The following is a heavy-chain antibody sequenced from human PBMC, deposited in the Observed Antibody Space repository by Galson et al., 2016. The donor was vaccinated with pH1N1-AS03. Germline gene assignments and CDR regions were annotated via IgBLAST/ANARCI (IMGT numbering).Heavy chain of an antibody. D-gene: IGHD6-13*01. J-gene: IGHJ4*02. Sequence: SLRLSCAVSGFSVSSKYMNWVRQAPGKGLEWISVIFTGGTTYYADSVRGRFTISRDDSRNTLYLQMSSLRAEDTAVYYCAKDRSSWPPGWGSVDSWGQGTLVTVSS. CDR1: GFSVSSKY. CDR2: IFTGGTT. V-gene: IGHV3-53*01. CDR3: AKDRSSWPPGWGSVDS.